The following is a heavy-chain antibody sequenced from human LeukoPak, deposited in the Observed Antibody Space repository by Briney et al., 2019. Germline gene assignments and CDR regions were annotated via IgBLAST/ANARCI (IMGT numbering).Heavy chain of an antibody. D-gene: IGHD2-21*01. CDR2: INHSGST. CDR1: GGSFRGYS. V-gene: IGHV4-34*01. J-gene: IGHJ4*02. CDR3: ARKGPEHLPTYFDH. Sequence: SETLSLTCAVYGGSFRGYSGAWIRKPPGKGRDWFGEINHSGSTNYNPSLKSRVAISLDKSRNHFTLMVTAVTAADTAFYYCARKGPEHLPTYFDHWGRGILVTVSS.